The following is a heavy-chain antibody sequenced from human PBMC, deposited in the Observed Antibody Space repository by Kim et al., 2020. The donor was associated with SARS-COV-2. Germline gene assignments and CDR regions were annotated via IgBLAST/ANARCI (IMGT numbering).Heavy chain of an antibody. CDR3: ARDRGTDYYGSGSYYPGSI. J-gene: IGHJ4*02. CDR1: GFTFSSYA. CDR2: ISYDGSNK. V-gene: IGHV3-30*04. D-gene: IGHD3-10*01. Sequence: GGSLRLSCAASGFTFSSYAMHWVRQAPGKGLEWVAVISYDGSNKYYADSVKGRFTISRDNSKNTLYLQMNSLRAEDTAVYYCARDRGTDYYGSGSYYPGSIWGQGTLVTVSS.